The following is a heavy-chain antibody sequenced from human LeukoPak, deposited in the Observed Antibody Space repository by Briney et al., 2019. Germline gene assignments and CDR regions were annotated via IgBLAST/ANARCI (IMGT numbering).Heavy chain of an antibody. D-gene: IGHD6-19*01. CDR2: FFLKGST. V-gene: IGHV4-38-2*02. J-gene: IGHJ4*02. Sequence: SETLSLTCTVSGYSITSAYYWGWIRQPPGKGLEWIGSFFLKGSTYYNPSLKSRVTISVDTSKNQFSLKLSSVTAADTAVYYCAARGAGSAQLFDYWGQGTLVTVSS. CDR3: AARGAGSAQLFDY. CDR1: GYSITSAYY.